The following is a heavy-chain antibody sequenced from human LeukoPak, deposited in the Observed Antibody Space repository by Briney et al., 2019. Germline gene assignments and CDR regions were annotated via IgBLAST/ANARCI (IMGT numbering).Heavy chain of an antibody. V-gene: IGHV4-59*01. D-gene: IGHD1-26*01. CDR2: IYYSGST. CDR3: ARTSSWFDP. CDR1: GGSISSYY. Sequence: SETLSLTCTVSGGSISSYYWSWIRQPPGKGLEWIGYIYYSGSTNYNPSLKSRVTISVDTSKNQFSLKLSSATAADTAVYYCARTSSWFDPWGQGTLVTVSS. J-gene: IGHJ5*02.